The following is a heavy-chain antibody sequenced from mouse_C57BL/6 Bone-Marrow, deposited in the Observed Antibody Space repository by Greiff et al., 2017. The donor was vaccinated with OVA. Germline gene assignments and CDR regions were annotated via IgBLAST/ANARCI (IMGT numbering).Heavy chain of an antibody. D-gene: IGHD2-14*01. CDR1: GYTFTSYW. Sequence: QVQLQQSGAELVKPGASVKLSCKASGYTFTSYWMHWVKQRPGQGLEWIGMIHPNSGSTNYNEKFKSKATLTVDKSSSTAYMQLSSLTSEDSAVYYCARRGYYSYAMDYWGQGTSVTVSS. J-gene: IGHJ4*01. CDR2: IHPNSGST. CDR3: ARRGYYSYAMDY. V-gene: IGHV1-64*01.